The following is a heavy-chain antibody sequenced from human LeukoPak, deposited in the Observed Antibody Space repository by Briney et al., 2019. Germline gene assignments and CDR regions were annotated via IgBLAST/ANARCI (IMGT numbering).Heavy chain of an antibody. CDR3: ARVLSYSSGWYHALDY. CDR1: GGSISSSNW. V-gene: IGHV4-4*02. Sequence: SGTLSLTCAVSGGSISSSNWWSWVRQPPGQGLEWIGEIYHSGSTNYNPSLKSRVTISVDKSKSQFSLKLSSVTAADTAVYYCARVLSYSSGWYHALDYWGQGTLVTVSS. D-gene: IGHD6-19*01. J-gene: IGHJ4*02. CDR2: IYHSGST.